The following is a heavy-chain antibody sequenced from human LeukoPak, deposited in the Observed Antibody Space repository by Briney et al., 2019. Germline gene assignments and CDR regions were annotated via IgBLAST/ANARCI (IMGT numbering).Heavy chain of an antibody. D-gene: IGHD3-22*01. CDR3: AREGVYYYDSSGSYYFDY. Sequence: PGGSLRLSCAASGFTFDDYGMSWVRQAPGKGLEWVSGINWNGGSTGYADSVKGRFTISRDNAKNSLYLQMNSLRAEDTALYYCAREGVYYYDSSGSYYFDYWGQGTLVTVPS. CDR1: GFTFDDYG. V-gene: IGHV3-20*04. CDR2: INWNGGST. J-gene: IGHJ4*02.